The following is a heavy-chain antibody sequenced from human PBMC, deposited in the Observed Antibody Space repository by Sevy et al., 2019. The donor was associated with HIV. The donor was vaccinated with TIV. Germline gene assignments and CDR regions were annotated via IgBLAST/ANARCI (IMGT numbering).Heavy chain of an antibody. J-gene: IGHJ6*02. CDR1: GFTFSSYS. Sequence: GGSLRLSCAASGFTFSSYSMNWVRQAPGKGLEWVSSISSSSSYIYYADSVKGRFTISRDNAKNSLYLQMNSLRAEDKAVYYCASFIIGYCSGGSCHDYYYYGMDVWGQGTTVTVSS. V-gene: IGHV3-21*01. D-gene: IGHD2-15*01. CDR3: ASFIIGYCSGGSCHDYYYYGMDV. CDR2: ISSSSSYI.